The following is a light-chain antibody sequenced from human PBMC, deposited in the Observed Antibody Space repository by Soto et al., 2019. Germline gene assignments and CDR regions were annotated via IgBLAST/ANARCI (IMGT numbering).Light chain of an antibody. CDR2: GAS. J-gene: IGKJ2*01. CDR1: QNIIKY. V-gene: IGKV1-39*01. Sequence: DIQMTQSPSSLSASVGDRVTITCRTSQNIIKYLNWYQQKPGKAPKFLIYGASTLQPGVPSRFSGGGSGTDFTLTISSLQPEDFATYYCQQPYTPPYTFGQGTKLDIK. CDR3: QQPYTPPYT.